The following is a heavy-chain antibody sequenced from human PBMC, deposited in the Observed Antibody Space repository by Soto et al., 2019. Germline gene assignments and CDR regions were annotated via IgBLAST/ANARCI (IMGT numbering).Heavy chain of an antibody. CDR2: MLYSGNT. CDR1: GDSISSSTYY. CDR3: VSPEGYYDSSGYTLDY. V-gene: IGHV4-39*01. D-gene: IGHD3-22*01. J-gene: IGHJ4*02. Sequence: QVQLQESGPGLVKPSETLSLTCTVSGDSISSSTYYWGWIRQPPGNELEGIGSMLYSGNTYYNPSQQKRVALTKAAARYRCSLYLSSVTADDTAVYYGVSPEGYYDSSGYTLDYWGQGTVVTVSS.